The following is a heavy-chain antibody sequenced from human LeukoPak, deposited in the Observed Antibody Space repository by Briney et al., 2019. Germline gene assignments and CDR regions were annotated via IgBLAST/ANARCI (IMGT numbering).Heavy chain of an antibody. D-gene: IGHD6-13*01. CDR3: ARDCEYSSSCGFDY. V-gene: IGHV3-53*01. J-gene: IGHJ4*02. CDR2: IYSGGST. Sequence: GGSLRLSCAASGFTVSSNYMSWVRQAPGKGLEWVSVIYSGGSTYYADSVKGRFTISRDNSKNTLYLQMNSLRAEDTAVYYCARDCEYSSSCGFDYWGQGTLVTVSS. CDR1: GFTVSSNY.